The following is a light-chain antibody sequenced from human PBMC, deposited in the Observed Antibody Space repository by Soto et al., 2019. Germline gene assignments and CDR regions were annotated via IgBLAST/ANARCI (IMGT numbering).Light chain of an antibody. CDR3: QSYDSSLSGFDV. Sequence: QSVLTQPPSVSGAPGQRVTISCTGSSSNIGAGYDVHWYQQLPGTAPKLPIHGNSNRPLGVRDRFSGSKSGTSASLAIPGVQAEGEADYHCQSYDSSLSGFDVYGTGTKVAAL. CDR1: SSNIGAGYD. CDR2: GNS. J-gene: IGLJ1*01. V-gene: IGLV1-40*01.